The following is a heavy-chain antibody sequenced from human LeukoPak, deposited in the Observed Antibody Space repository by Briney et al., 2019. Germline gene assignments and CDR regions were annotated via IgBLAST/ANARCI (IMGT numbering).Heavy chain of an antibody. CDR2: ISSSSSTI. D-gene: IGHD1-7*01. J-gene: IGHJ3*02. Sequence: PGGSLRLSCAASGFTFSSYSMNWVRQAPGKGLEWVSYISSSSSTIYYADSVKGRFTISRDNAKNSLYLQMNSLRAEDTAVYYCARDPYSWNSVDAFDIWGQGTMVTVSS. CDR1: GFTFSSYS. CDR3: ARDPYSWNSVDAFDI. V-gene: IGHV3-48*01.